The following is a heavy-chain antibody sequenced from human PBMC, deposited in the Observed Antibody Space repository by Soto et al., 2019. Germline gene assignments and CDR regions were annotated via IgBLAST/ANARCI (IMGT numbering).Heavy chain of an antibody. D-gene: IGHD6-13*01. CDR1: GGSISSYY. J-gene: IGHJ6*02. CDR2: IYYSGST. V-gene: IGHV4-59*01. CDR3: ARMRSSSWYGVYYGMDV. Sequence: SETLSLTCTVSGGSISSYYWSWIRQPPGKGLEWIGYIYYSGSTNYNPSLKSRVTISVDTSKNQFSLKLSSVTAADTAVYYCARMRSSSWYGVYYGMDVWGQGTTVTVSS.